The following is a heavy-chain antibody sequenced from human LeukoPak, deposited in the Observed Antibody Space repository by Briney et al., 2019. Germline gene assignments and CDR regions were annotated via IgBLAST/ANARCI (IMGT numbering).Heavy chain of an antibody. V-gene: IGHV3-48*01. Sequence: GGSLRLSCVASGFTFSSYSMNWVRQAPGKGLEWVSYIEYSSSSIYYADSVKGRFTISRDNAKNSLYLQMNSLRAEDTAVYYCAKDRAYYSDSSGYYLVRAYDYWGQGTLVTVSS. D-gene: IGHD3-22*01. CDR3: AKDRAYYSDSSGYYLVRAYDY. CDR1: GFTFSSYS. J-gene: IGHJ4*02. CDR2: IEYSSSSI.